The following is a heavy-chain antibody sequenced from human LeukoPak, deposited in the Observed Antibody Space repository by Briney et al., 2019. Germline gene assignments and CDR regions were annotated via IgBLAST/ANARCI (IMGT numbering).Heavy chain of an antibody. Sequence: AGGSLRLSCAASGFTFDDYAIHWVRQAPGKGLEWASSISSSSSYIYYADSVKGRFTISRDNAKNSLYLQMNSLRAEDTAVYYCARDGPFDYWGQGTLVTVSS. J-gene: IGHJ4*02. CDR1: GFTFDDYA. CDR2: ISSSSSYI. CDR3: ARDGPFDY. V-gene: IGHV3-21*01.